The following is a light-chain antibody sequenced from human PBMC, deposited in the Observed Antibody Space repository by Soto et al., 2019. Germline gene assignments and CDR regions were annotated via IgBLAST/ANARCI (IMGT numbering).Light chain of an antibody. V-gene: IGKV3-20*01. CDR1: QSVSSDY. CDR3: QQYGSSPWT. Sequence: EIVLTQSPGTLSLSPGERATLSCRASQSVSSDYLAWYQQKPGQAPRLLIYGASSRATGIPDRFSGSGSGTDFTLTISRLEPEDFAVDYCQQYGSSPWTFGRGTKVEIK. CDR2: GAS. J-gene: IGKJ1*01.